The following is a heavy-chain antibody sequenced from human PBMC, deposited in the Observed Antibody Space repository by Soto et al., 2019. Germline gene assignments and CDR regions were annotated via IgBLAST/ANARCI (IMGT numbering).Heavy chain of an antibody. J-gene: IGHJ4*02. Sequence: PLETLSLTCTVSGGSISSSSYYWGWIRQPPGKGLEWIGYIYYSGSTYYNPSLKSRVTISVDTSKNQFSLKLSSVTAADTAVYYCARENAYGDSLIDYWGQGTLVTVSS. CDR1: GGSISSSSYY. CDR2: IYYSGST. V-gene: IGHV4-39*07. CDR3: ARENAYGDSLIDY. D-gene: IGHD4-17*01.